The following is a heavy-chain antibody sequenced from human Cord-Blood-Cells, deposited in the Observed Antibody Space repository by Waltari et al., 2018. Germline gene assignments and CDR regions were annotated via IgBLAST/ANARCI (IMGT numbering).Heavy chain of an antibody. J-gene: IGHJ3*02. CDR3: ARLSSGYCSSTSCYAFDI. CDR1: RCSIRRLSYY. V-gene: IGHV4-39*01. CDR2: SYYSGRT. Sequence: QLQLQEAGPGLVKPSETPSLTSPVSRCSIRRLSYYLGWIRQPPGKGLEWIGSSYYSGRTYYNPSLKSRVPISVDTSKNQFSLKLSSVTAADTAVYYCARLSSGYCSSTSCYAFDIWGQGTMVTVSS. D-gene: IGHD2-2*03.